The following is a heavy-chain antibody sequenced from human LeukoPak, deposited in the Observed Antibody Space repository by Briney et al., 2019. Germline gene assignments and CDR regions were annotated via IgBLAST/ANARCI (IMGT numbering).Heavy chain of an antibody. V-gene: IGHV4-38-2*02. CDR2: IYYSGST. Sequence: SETLSLTCTVSGYSISSGYYWGRIRQPPGKGLEWIGYIYYSGSTNYNPSLKSRVTISVDTSKNQFSLKLSSVTAADTAVYYCAREGVTKSERGFDYWGQGTLVTVSS. D-gene: IGHD2-21*02. J-gene: IGHJ4*02. CDR1: GYSISSGYY. CDR3: AREGVTKSERGFDY.